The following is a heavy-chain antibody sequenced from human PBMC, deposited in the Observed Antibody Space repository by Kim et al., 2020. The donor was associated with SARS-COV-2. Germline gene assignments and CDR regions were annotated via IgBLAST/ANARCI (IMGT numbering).Heavy chain of an antibody. CDR1: GYTFTNNA. Sequence: ASVKVSCKASGYTFTNNAISWVRQAPGQGLEWMGWINTDTLNPTYAQAFTRRFVFSVDTSVTTAYLQISSLEAEDTALYYCARVIWGTYRYTDYWGQGTL. V-gene: IGHV7-4-1*02. D-gene: IGHD3-16*02. CDR3: ARVIWGTYRYTDY. J-gene: IGHJ4*02. CDR2: INTDTLNP.